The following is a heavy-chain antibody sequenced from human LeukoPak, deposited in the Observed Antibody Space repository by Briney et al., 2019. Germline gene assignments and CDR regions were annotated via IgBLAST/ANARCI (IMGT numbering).Heavy chain of an antibody. CDR2: IGWDSDSK. CDR1: GFTFDEYT. CDR3: AKDRSRSYSSFDS. Sequence: GGSLRLSCVASGFTFDEYTMHWVRQVPGKGLEWVSVIGWDSDSKYYLESVKGRFTISRDNSKNSLYLQMNSLRTEDTAFYYCAKDRSRSYSSFDSWGQGTLVTVSS. V-gene: IGHV3-43*01. J-gene: IGHJ4*02. D-gene: IGHD6-19*01.